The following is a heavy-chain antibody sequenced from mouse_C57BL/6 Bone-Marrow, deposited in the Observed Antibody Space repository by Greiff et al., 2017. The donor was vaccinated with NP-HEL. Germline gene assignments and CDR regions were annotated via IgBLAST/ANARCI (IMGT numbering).Heavy chain of an antibody. Sequence: QVRLQQSGAELVKPGASVKMSCKASGYTFTSYWITWVKQRPGQGLEWIGDIYPGSGSTNYNEKFKSKATLTVDTSSSTAYMQLSSLTSEDSAVYYCARDYYYGSSYGYYAMDYWGQGTSVTVSS. J-gene: IGHJ4*01. CDR3: ARDYYYGSSYGYYAMDY. V-gene: IGHV1-55*01. CDR2: IYPGSGST. CDR1: GYTFTSYW. D-gene: IGHD1-1*01.